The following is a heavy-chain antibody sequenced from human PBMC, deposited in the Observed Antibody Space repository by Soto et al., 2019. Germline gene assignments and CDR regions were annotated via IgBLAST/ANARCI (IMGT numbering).Heavy chain of an antibody. CDR3: ARSRGGTGVHFDY. CDR1: GYTSTNYD. D-gene: IGHD7-27*01. V-gene: IGHV1-8*01. Sequence: QGQRVQSGAEVKEPGASVKVSCKAPGYTSTNYDINWVRQATEQGPEWMGWMNPDRGDTGYVQKFQGRVTMTRSTSISTAYMELSDLRSEDTAVYYCARSRGGTGVHFDYWGQGTLVTVSS. CDR2: MNPDRGDT. J-gene: IGHJ4*02.